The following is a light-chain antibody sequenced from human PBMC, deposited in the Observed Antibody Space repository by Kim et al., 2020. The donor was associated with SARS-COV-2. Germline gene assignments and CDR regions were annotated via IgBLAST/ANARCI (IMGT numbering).Light chain of an antibody. CDR3: QAWDSSTLYV. J-gene: IGLJ1*01. Sequence: SYELTQPPSVSVSPGQTASITCSGDKLGDKYACWYQQKPGQSPVLVIYQDSKRPSGIPERFSGSNSGNTATLTISGTQAMDEADYYCQAWDSSTLYVFGTGTKVT. CDR1: KLGDKY. V-gene: IGLV3-1*01. CDR2: QDS.